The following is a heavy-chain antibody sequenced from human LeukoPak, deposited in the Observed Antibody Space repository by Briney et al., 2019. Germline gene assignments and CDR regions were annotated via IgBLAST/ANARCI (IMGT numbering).Heavy chain of an antibody. V-gene: IGHV1-18*01. CDR2: ISAYNGNT. J-gene: IGHJ5*02. D-gene: IGHD6-6*01. CDR1: GYTFTSYG. Sequence: ASVKVSCKASGYTFTSYGISWVRQAPGQGLEWMGWISAYNGNTNYAQKLQGRVTMTTDTSTSTAYMELSRLRSDDTAVYYCARAGPDITTRPPEQNWFDPWGQGTLVTVSS. CDR3: ARAGPDITTRPPEQNWFDP.